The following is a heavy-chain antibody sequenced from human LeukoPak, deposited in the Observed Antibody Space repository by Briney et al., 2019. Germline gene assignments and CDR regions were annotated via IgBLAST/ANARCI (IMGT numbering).Heavy chain of an antibody. CDR2: IRFDGSNK. CDR1: GFTFSSYG. J-gene: IGHJ6*03. V-gene: IGHV3-30*02. Sequence: GGSLRLSCAASGFTFSSYGMHWVRQAPGKGLEWVAFIRFDGSNKYYADSVKGRFTISRDNSKNTLYLQMNSLRAEDTAVYYCARDGNWNGGYYYYYMDVWGKGTTVTVSS. CDR3: ARDGNWNGGYYYYYMDV. D-gene: IGHD1-1*01.